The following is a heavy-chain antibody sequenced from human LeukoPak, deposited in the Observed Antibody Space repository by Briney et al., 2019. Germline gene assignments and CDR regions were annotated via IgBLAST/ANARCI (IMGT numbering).Heavy chain of an antibody. CDR3: ARDQSAYDFGFDY. J-gene: IGHJ4*02. D-gene: IGHD3-3*01. CDR2: IWFDGTKQ. CDR1: GFTFNNFG. Sequence: GRSLRLSCAASGFTFNNFGMHWVRQAPGKGLEWVAVIWFDGTKQYYVDSVKGRFTLSRDNSQNMMYLQMNSLRAEDTAVYYCARDQSAYDFGFDYWGQGTLVTVSS. V-gene: IGHV3-33*01.